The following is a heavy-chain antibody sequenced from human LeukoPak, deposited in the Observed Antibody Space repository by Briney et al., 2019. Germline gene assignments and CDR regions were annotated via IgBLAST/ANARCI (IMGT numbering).Heavy chain of an antibody. J-gene: IGHJ4*02. CDR2: ISISSDI. D-gene: IGHD5-12*01. V-gene: IGHV3-21*04. CDR3: AKDGAWLRFDD. Sequence: PGGSLRLSCVASGFTFDGYGMSWVRQAPGKGLEWVSSISISSDIYYADSVKGRFTISRDNAKNSLYLQMKNLRAEDTAVYYCAKDGAWLRFDDWGQGILVTVSS. CDR1: GFTFDGYG.